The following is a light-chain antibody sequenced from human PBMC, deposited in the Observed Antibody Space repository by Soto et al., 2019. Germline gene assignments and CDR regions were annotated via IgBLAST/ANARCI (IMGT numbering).Light chain of an antibody. CDR3: AAWDEKLSGLYV. Sequence: QSVLTQSPSASGTPGQRVTISCSGSASTIGRNYVYWYQQLPGTAPKLLIYRNSQRPSGVPDRFSGSKSGTSASLAISGLRSEDEADYYCAAWDEKLSGLYVFGAGTKVTVL. V-gene: IGLV1-47*01. CDR2: RNS. CDR1: ASTIGRNY. J-gene: IGLJ1*01.